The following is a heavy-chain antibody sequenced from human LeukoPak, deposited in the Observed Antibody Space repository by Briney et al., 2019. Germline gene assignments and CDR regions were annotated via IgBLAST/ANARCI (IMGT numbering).Heavy chain of an antibody. Sequence: KPSETLSLTCTVSGGSISSYYWSWIRQPAGKGLEWIGRIYTSGSTNYNPSLKSRVTMSVDTSKNQFSLKLSSVTAADTAVYYCARQNSIAAAGNWFDPWGQGTLVTVSS. D-gene: IGHD6-13*01. V-gene: IGHV4-4*07. CDR1: GGSISSYY. J-gene: IGHJ5*02. CDR2: IYTSGST. CDR3: ARQNSIAAAGNWFDP.